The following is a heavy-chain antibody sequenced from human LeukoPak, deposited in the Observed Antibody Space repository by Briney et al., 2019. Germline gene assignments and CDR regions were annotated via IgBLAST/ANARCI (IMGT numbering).Heavy chain of an antibody. J-gene: IGHJ5*02. Sequence: PSETLSLTCTVSGGSITGYYWTWIRQPPGKGLEWIGYISDSGSTNYNPSLKSRVTMSVDSSNTEFSLRLNSVTAADTAVYYCARVFRGAVTSNWFDPWGQGTLVTASS. CDR1: GGSITGYY. D-gene: IGHD4-17*01. CDR2: ISDSGST. CDR3: ARVFRGAVTSNWFDP. V-gene: IGHV4-59*01.